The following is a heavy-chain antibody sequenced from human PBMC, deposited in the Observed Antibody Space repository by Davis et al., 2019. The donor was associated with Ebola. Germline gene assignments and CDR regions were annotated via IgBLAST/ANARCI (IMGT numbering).Heavy chain of an antibody. CDR2: IWYDGSNK. Sequence: GESLKISCAASGFTFSSYGMHWVRQAPGKGLEWVAVIWYDGSNKYYADSVKGRFTISRDNSKNTLYLQMNSLRPEDTAVYYCAKSSSWSTNSCDYWGQGTLVTVSS. V-gene: IGHV3-33*03. J-gene: IGHJ4*02. CDR3: AKSSSWSTNSCDY. CDR1: GFTFSSYG. D-gene: IGHD6-13*01.